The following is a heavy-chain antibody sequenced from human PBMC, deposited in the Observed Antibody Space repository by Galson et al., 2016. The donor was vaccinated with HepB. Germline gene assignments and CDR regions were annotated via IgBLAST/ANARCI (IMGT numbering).Heavy chain of an antibody. CDR2: IYYTGST. CDR3: ARAPPTGTYYYYYYGMDV. D-gene: IGHD4-11*01. V-gene: IGHV4-59*01. Sequence: SETLSLTCTVSGGSISSYYWSWIRQPPGKGLEWLGYIYYTGSTNSNPSLKSRLTISVDTSKNQFSLKLSSVTAADTAVYYCARAPPTGTYYYYYYGMDVWGQGTTVTVSS. CDR1: GGSISSYY. J-gene: IGHJ6*02.